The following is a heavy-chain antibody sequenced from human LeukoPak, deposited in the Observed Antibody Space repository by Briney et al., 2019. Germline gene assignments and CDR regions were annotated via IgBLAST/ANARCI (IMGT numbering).Heavy chain of an antibody. CDR1: GFTFRSNW. CDR3: ARENSWYYYDSSGLDP. Sequence: GGSLRLSCAASGFTFRSNWMSWVRQAPGKGLEWVANIKQDGSEKYYVDSVKGRFAISRDNAKNSLYLQMNSLRAEDTAVYYCARENSWYYYDSSGLDPWGQGTLVTVSS. CDR2: IKQDGSEK. J-gene: IGHJ5*02. V-gene: IGHV3-7*01. D-gene: IGHD3-22*01.